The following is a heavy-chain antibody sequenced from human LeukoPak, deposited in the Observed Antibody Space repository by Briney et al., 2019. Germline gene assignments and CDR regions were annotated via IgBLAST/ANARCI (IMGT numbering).Heavy chain of an antibody. D-gene: IGHD2-15*01. Sequence: GRSLRLSCVASGFNFRSYGMHWVRQAPGKGLEWVAIIWYDGSDKYYADSVKGRFTISRDNSKNTLFLQMNSLRAEDTAVYYCAKNLYSGGGSCYPSALGMDVWGQGTTVTVSS. V-gene: IGHV3-33*06. CDR1: GFNFRSYG. CDR3: AKNLYSGGGSCYPSALGMDV. CDR2: IWYDGSDK. J-gene: IGHJ6*02.